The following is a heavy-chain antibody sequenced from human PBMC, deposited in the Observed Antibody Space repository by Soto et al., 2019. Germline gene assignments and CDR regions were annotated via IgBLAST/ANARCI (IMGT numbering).Heavy chain of an antibody. CDR1: GGTFSSYA. J-gene: IGHJ4*02. Sequence: ASVKVSCKASGGTFSSYAISWVRQAPGQGLEWMGWINAGNGNTKYSQKFQGRVTITRDTSASTAYMELSSLRSEGTAVYYCARREWDLLAFDYWGQGTLVTVSS. CDR3: ARREWDLLAFDY. V-gene: IGHV1-3*01. CDR2: INAGNGNT. D-gene: IGHD1-26*01.